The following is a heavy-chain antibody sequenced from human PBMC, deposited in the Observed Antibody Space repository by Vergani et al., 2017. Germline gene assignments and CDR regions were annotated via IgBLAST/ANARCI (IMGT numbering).Heavy chain of an antibody. Sequence: QLQLQESGPGLVKPSATLSLTCSVSGASIRSSNYYWGWIRQPPGKGLEWIASIYYSGRTYYNPSLKSRVTISVDTSKNQFSLKLSSVTAADTAVYFCARHSXVEWLVKLGWIDPWGQGILVTVSS. CDR3: ARHSXVEWLVKLGWIDP. V-gene: IGHV4-39*01. D-gene: IGHD6-19*01. CDR2: IYYSGRT. J-gene: IGHJ5*02. CDR1: GASIRSSNYY.